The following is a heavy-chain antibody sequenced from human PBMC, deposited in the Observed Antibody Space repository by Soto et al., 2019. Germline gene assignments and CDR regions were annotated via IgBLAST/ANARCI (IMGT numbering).Heavy chain of an antibody. CDR2: IYWDDDE. CDR3: AHRRVGFDY. Sequence: QITLKESGPTLVKPTQTLTLTCNFSGFSLTTSGVSVGWIRQPPGKALEWLALIYWDDDERYSASLKSRLTITKDTSKNQVVLTMTNMDPVATGTYYCAHRRVGFDYWGQGALVTVSS. J-gene: IGHJ4*02. CDR1: GFSLTTSGVS. V-gene: IGHV2-5*02.